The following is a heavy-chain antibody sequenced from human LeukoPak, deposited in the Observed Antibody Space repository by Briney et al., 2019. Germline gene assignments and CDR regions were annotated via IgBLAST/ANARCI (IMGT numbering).Heavy chain of an antibody. Sequence: SETLSLTCTVSGGSISSSSYYWGWVRQPPGKGLEWIGSIYYSGSTYYNPSLKSRVTISVDTSKDQVSLQLNSVTPEDTAVYYCARDPVTKNAGWYFDLWGRGTFVTVST. CDR2: IYYSGST. V-gene: IGHV4-39*02. CDR3: ARDPVTKNAGWYFDL. D-gene: IGHD1-1*01. J-gene: IGHJ2*01. CDR1: GGSISSSSYY.